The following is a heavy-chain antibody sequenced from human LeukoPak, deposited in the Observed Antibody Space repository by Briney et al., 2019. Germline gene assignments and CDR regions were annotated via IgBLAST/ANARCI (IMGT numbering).Heavy chain of an antibody. D-gene: IGHD3-3*01. V-gene: IGHV4-39*07. CDR2: GYYSGNT. Sequence: PSETLSLTCTVSDGSISSSSYYWGWIRQPPGKGLEWIGSGYYSGNTYYTPSLKSRVTISVDMSKNQFSLKLSSVTAADTAVYYCARGEGGGYYDFWSGYGIPPYFDYWGQGTLVTVSS. CDR1: DGSISSSSYY. CDR3: ARGEGGGYYDFWSGYGIPPYFDY. J-gene: IGHJ4*02.